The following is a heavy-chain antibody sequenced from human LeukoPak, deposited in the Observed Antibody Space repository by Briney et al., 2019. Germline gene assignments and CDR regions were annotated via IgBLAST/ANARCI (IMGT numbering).Heavy chain of an antibody. D-gene: IGHD5-12*01. V-gene: IGHV4-59*08. J-gene: IGHJ4*01. CDR2: IYNSGST. CDR3: AKTLSMDIVAPYYFDY. CDR1: GGSISSDY. Sequence: SETLSLTCTVSGGSISSDYWTWIRQPPGEGLEWIGYIYNSGSTNYNPSLKSRVTISVDTSKNQFSLKLSSVTAADTAVYYCAKTLSMDIVAPYYFDYWGHGTLVTVSS.